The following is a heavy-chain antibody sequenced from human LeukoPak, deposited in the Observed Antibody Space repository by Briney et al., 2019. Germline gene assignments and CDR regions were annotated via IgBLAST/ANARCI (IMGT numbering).Heavy chain of an antibody. CDR3: ARDYADYVGYFFFDY. D-gene: IGHD4-17*01. V-gene: IGHV3-23*01. CDR2: ISGGGETT. J-gene: IGHJ4*02. CDR1: GFTVTGSY. Sequence: GGSLRLSCAASGFTVTGSYMTWVRQAPGKGLEWVSSISGGGETTYYADSAKGRFTISRDNSQNTLYLQMNSLRAEDTAVYYCARDYADYVGYFFFDYWGQGTLVTVSS.